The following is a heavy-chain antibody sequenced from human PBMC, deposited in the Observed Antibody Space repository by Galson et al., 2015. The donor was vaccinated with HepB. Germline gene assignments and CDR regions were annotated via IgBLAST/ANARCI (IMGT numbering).Heavy chain of an antibody. D-gene: IGHD5-12*01. CDR3: ARDLKAMGYSGKLKTYYFDY. CDR2: ISAYNGNT. Sequence: SVKVSCKASGYTFTSYGISWVRQAPGQGLEWMGWISAYNGNTNYAQKLQGRVTMTTDTSTSTAYMELRSLRSDDTAVYYCARDLKAMGYSGKLKTYYFDYWGQGTLVTVSS. V-gene: IGHV1-18*04. J-gene: IGHJ4*02. CDR1: GYTFTSYG.